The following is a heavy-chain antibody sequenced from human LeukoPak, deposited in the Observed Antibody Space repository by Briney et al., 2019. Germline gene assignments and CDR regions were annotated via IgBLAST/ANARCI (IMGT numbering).Heavy chain of an antibody. D-gene: IGHD2-2*01. CDR1: GFTFSSYG. J-gene: IGHJ4*02. CDR2: ISYNGSNK. V-gene: IGHV3-30*18. CDR3: AKPTPVVSAAMASFDY. Sequence: GGSLRLSCAASGFTFSSYGMLWVRQAPGEGLEWVAVISYNGSNKNYADSVKGRFTISRDNSKNTLYLQMNSLRAEDTAVYYCAKPTPVVSAAMASFDYWGQGTPVTVSS.